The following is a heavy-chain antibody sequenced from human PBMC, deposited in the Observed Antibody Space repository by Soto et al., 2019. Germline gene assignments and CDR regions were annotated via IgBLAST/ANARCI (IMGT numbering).Heavy chain of an antibody. CDR1: GFTFSSYG. V-gene: IGHV3-33*06. J-gene: IGHJ4*02. CDR2: IWYEGTNE. Sequence: QVQLVESGGGVVQPGTSLRLSCATSGFTFSSYGMYWVRQAPGKGLEWVAVIWYEGTNEYYADSVKGRFTISRDNSKNTLYLQMNRLRAEDTAIYYSAKDVGHSWSYYFDFWGQGTLVTVSS. CDR3: AKDVGHSWSYYFDF. D-gene: IGHD6-13*01.